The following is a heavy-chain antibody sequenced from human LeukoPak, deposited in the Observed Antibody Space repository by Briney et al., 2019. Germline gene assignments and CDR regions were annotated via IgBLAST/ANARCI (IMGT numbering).Heavy chain of an antibody. J-gene: IGHJ5*02. CDR2: IYHSGST. CDR3: ASQSTVTTNWFDP. V-gene: IGHV4-38-2*02. Sequence: PSETLSLTCTVSGYSISSGYYWGWIRQPPGKGLEWIGSIYHSGSTYYNPSLKSRVTISVDTSKNQFSLKLSSVTAADTAVYYCASQSTVTTNWFDPWGQGTLVTVSS. D-gene: IGHD4-17*01. CDR1: GYSISSGYY.